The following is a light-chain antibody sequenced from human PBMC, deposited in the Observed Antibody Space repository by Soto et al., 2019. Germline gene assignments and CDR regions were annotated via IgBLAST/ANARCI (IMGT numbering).Light chain of an antibody. Sequence: ENVLTQSPGTLSLSPGERATLSCRASQSVGRNYLAWFQQKSGQAPRLVIYGASSRAAGIPDRLSGSGSGTDFTLTISRLEPEDFATYYCQHYDLYGGLTFGPGTTVDIK. V-gene: IGKV3-20*01. CDR3: QHYDLYGGLT. J-gene: IGKJ3*01. CDR2: GAS. CDR1: QSVGRNY.